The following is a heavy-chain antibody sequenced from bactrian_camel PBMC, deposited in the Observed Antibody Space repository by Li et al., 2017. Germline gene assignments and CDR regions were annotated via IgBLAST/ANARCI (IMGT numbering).Heavy chain of an antibody. CDR1: GGTYSSYRSYC. J-gene: IGHJ4*01. CDR3: AGAGPRWPGNCGEYNY. V-gene: IGHV3S57*01. CDR2: IGMDGRT. Sequence: HVQLVESGGGSVQAGGSLKLSCVAFGGTYSSYRSYCMAWFRQAPGKEREGVAAIGMDGRTSAADSVKGRFTISEDNAKNTLYLQMNSLKPEDSAMYYCAGAGPRWPGNCGEYNYWGQGTQVTVS. D-gene: IGHD7*01.